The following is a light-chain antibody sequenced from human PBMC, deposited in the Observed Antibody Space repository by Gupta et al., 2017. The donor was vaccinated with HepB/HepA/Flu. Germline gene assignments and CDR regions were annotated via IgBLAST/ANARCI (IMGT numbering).Light chain of an antibody. CDR2: DVS. V-gene: IGLV2-14*03. CDR1: SSDVGGYKY. Sequence: QSALTQPASVSESPGQSITISCTGTSSDVGGYKYVSWYQQHPGKAPKLMIYDVSNRPSGVSNRFSGSKSGNTASLTISGLQAEDEADYYCSSYTSSTTLGVFGGGTKLTVL. J-gene: IGLJ3*02. CDR3: SSYTSSTTLGV.